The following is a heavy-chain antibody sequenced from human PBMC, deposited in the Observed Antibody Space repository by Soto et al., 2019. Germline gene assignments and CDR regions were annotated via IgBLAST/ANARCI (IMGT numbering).Heavy chain of an antibody. V-gene: IGHV1-2*04. Sequence: ASVKVSCKASGYTFTGYYMHWVRQAPGQGLEWMGWINPNSGGTNYAQKFQGWVTMTRDTSISTAYMELSRLRSDDTAVYYCARTDDSSGYYYASSYFDYWGQGTLVTVS. CDR1: GYTFTGYY. J-gene: IGHJ4*02. D-gene: IGHD3-22*01. CDR2: INPNSGGT. CDR3: ARTDDSSGYYYASSYFDY.